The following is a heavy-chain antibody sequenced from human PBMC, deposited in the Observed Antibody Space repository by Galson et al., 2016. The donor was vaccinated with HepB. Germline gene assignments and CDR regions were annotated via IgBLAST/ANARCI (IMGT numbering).Heavy chain of an antibody. V-gene: IGHV4-61*08. CDR2: IFYSGRT. J-gene: IGHJ4*02. CDR1: GGSVSSDAYY. CDR3: ASQGRWNYVVDN. Sequence: SETLSLTCTVSGGSVSSDAYYWTWIRQPPGKGLEWIGYIFYSGRTKYNPSLKSRVTISVDTSKNQFSLNLSSVTAADTAIYYCASQGRWNYVVDNWGQGTQVTVSS. D-gene: IGHD1-7*01.